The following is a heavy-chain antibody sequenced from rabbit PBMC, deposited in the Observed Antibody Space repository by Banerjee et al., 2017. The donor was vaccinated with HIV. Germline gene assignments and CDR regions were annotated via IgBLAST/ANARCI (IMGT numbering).Heavy chain of an antibody. CDR2: IDVGNSDST. CDR1: GFSFSSGYD. D-gene: IGHD7-1*01. CDR3: ARDGYGGYGHNL. Sequence: QSLEESGGDLVKPGASLTLTCTASGFSFSSGYDMCWVRQAPGKGLEWIACIDVGNSDSTWYASWAKGRFTISKTSSTTVTLQMTSLTAADTATYFCARDGYGGYGHNLWGQGTLVTVS. J-gene: IGHJ4*01. V-gene: IGHV1S40*01.